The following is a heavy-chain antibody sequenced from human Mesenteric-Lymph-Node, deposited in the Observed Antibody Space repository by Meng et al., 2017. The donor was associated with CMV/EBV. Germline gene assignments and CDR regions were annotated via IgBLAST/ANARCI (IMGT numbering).Heavy chain of an antibody. CDR3: ARGNWFDP. CDR2: ISNGGDTI. J-gene: IGHJ5*02. Sequence: GGSLRLSCAASGFTFSIYEMNWVRQAPGKGLECVSYISNGGDTIYYADSVKGRFTVSRDNAKNSLCLQMNSLRAEDTAVYYCARGNWFDPWGQGTLVTVSS. V-gene: IGHV3-48*03. CDR1: GFTFSIYE.